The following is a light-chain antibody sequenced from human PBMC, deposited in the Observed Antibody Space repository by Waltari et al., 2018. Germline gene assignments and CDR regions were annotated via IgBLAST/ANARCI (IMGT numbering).Light chain of an antibody. V-gene: IGLV1-44*01. CDR2: GNN. Sequence: QSVVTQPPSASGTPGQRVTISCSGSPSNIGSNPVKWYQQLPGTPPKILIYGNNQRPSGVPERFSGSKSGTSASLAISGLQSEDEADYYCATWDDSLDGHVVFGGGTKLTVL. CDR3: ATWDDSLDGHVV. CDR1: PSNIGSNP. J-gene: IGLJ2*01.